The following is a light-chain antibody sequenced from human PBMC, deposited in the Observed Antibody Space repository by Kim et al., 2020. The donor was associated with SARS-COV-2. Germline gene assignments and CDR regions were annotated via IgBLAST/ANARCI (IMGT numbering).Light chain of an antibody. CDR3: QSYDSSNGYVV. CDR2: EDN. CDR1: RGSIASNY. J-gene: IGLJ2*01. V-gene: IGLV6-57*03. Sequence: VTISCTRSRGSIASNYVQWYQQRPGSAPTTVIYEDNQRPSGVPDRFSGSIDSSSNSASLTISGLKTEDEADYYCQSYDSSNGYVVFGGGTQLTVL.